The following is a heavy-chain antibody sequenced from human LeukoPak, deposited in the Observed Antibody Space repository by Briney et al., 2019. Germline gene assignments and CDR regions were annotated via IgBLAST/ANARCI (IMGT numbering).Heavy chain of an antibody. CDR3: AKDGVERWLHPLDY. CDR1: GYTFTSYY. D-gene: IGHD5-24*01. CDR2: IIPIFGTA. Sequence: GASVKVSCKASGYTFTSYYMHWVRQAPGQGLEWMGGIIPIFGTANYAQKFQGRVTITADESTSTAYMELSSLRAEDTAVYYCAKDGVERWLHPLDYWGQGTLVTVSS. V-gene: IGHV1-69*13. J-gene: IGHJ4*02.